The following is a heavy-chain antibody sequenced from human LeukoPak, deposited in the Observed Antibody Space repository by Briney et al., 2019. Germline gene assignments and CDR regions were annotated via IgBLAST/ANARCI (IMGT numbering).Heavy chain of an antibody. V-gene: IGHV4-34*01. CDR3: ASQYSGSYIGYYYYGMDV. J-gene: IGHJ6*02. CDR2: INSSGST. CDR1: GGSFSGYY. Sequence: SETLSLSCAVSGGSFSGYYWSWIRQPPGKGLEWIWEINSSGSTNYTPSLKSRVTISVDTSKNQFSVKLSSVTAADTAVYYCASQYSGSYIGYYYYGMDVWGQGTTVTVSS. D-gene: IGHD1-26*01.